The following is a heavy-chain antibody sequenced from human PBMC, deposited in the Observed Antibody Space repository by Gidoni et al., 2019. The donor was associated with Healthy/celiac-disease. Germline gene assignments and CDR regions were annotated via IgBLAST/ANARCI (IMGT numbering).Heavy chain of an antibody. CDR3: ARITVTTRGHDYGMDV. Sequence: QVQLVQSGAEVKKPGASVKVSCKASGYTFTGYYMHWVRQAPGQGLEWMGWINPNSGGTNYAQKFQGRVTMTRDTSISTAYMELSRLRSDDTAVYYCARITVTTRGHDYGMDVWGKGTTVTVSS. CDR2: INPNSGGT. V-gene: IGHV1-2*02. CDR1: GYTFTGYY. D-gene: IGHD4-17*01. J-gene: IGHJ6*04.